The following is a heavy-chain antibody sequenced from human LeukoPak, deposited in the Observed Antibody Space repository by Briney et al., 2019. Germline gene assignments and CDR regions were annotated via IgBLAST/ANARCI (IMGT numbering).Heavy chain of an antibody. CDR1: GGSISSSSYY. J-gene: IGHJ4*02. CDR3: ASGSYTTAIDY. D-gene: IGHD1-26*01. V-gene: IGHV4-39*01. CDR2: IYYSGST. Sequence: SETLSLTCTVSGGSISSSSYYWGWIRQPPGKGLEWIGSIYYSGSTYYNPSLKSRVTISVDTSKNQFSLKLSSVTAADTAVYYCASGSYTTAIDYWGQGTLVTVSS.